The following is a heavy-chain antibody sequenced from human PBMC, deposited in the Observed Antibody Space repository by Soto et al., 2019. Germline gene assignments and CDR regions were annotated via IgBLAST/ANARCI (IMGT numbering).Heavy chain of an antibody. CDR2: IYYSGST. CDR1: GGSISSGGYY. V-gene: IGHV4-30-4*08. Sequence: PSETLSLTCTVSGGSISSGGYYWSWIRQHPGKGLEWIGYIYYSGSTYYNPSLKSRVTISVDTSKNQFSLKLSSVTAADTAVYYCARVGGFGATTIDYWGQATLVTVSS. D-gene: IGHD3-10*01. CDR3: ARVGGFGATTIDY. J-gene: IGHJ4*02.